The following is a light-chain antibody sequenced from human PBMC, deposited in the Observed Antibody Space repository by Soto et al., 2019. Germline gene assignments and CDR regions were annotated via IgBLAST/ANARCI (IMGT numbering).Light chain of an antibody. V-gene: IGLV2-14*01. CDR3: TSYTRVSTVV. CDR1: NSDVGDYNY. CDR2: GVS. Sequence: QSALTQPASVSGSPGQSITISCTGTNSDVGDYNYVSWYQHHPGKAPKLMIYGVSNRPSGVSNRFSGSKSGNTASLTISGLQAEDEASYYCTSYTRVSTVVFGGGTKLPVL. J-gene: IGLJ2*01.